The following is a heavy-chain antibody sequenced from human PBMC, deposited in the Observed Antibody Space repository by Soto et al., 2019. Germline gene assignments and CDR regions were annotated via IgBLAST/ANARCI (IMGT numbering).Heavy chain of an antibody. D-gene: IGHD2-21*02. J-gene: IGHJ5*02. Sequence: ELQLLESGGGLAHQGESLTLSCAASEDSFDNSAMTWVRQAPGEGLEWVSTTTNTGGATHYADSVQGRFTVPRDNFSNTLYLLMNSLTAEHTPVYYCKKWRRRATATEGSHPWGQGTLVTVPS. CDR2: TTNTGGAT. CDR1: EDSFDNSA. CDR3: KKWRRRATATEGSHP. V-gene: IGHV3-23*01.